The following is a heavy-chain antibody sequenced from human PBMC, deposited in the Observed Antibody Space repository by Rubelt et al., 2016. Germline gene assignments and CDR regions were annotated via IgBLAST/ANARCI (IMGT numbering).Heavy chain of an antibody. CDR3: VSKRATSY. V-gene: IGHV1-18*01. J-gene: IGHJ4*02. D-gene: IGHD1-26*01. Sequence: QVQLVQSGAEVKKPGASVKVSCKASGYTFTSYGISWVRQAPGQGLEWMGWISAYNGNTNYGQKLQGRVTMTRETSTSTVYMELRSLRSEDTAVYYCVSKRATSYWGQGTLVTVSS. CDR2: ISAYNGNT. CDR1: GYTFTSYG.